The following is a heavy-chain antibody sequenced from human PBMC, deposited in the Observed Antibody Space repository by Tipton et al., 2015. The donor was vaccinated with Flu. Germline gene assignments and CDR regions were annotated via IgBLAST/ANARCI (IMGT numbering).Heavy chain of an antibody. V-gene: IGHV4-61*01. Sequence: TLSLTCTVSGGSVSSGSYYWSWIRQPPGKGLEWIGYIYYSGSTNYNPSLKSRVTISVDTSKNQFSLKLSSVTAADTAVYYCAREGGGGTYFDYWGQGTLVTVSS. CDR2: IYYSGST. J-gene: IGHJ4*02. D-gene: IGHD2-15*01. CDR1: GGSVSSGSYY. CDR3: AREGGGGTYFDY.